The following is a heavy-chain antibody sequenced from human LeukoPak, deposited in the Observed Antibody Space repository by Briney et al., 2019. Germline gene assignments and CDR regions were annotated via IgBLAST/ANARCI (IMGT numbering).Heavy chain of an antibody. CDR3: ARDSGIGSSSWWIYYYYGMDV. CDR1: GYTFTSYY. Sequence: ASVKVSCKASGYTFTSYYMHWVRQAPGQGLEWMGIINPSGGSTSYAQKFQGRVTMTRDTSTSTVYMELSSLRSEDTAVYYCARDSGIGSSSWWIYYYYGMDVWGQGTTVTVSS. J-gene: IGHJ6*02. D-gene: IGHD6-13*01. V-gene: IGHV1-46*01. CDR2: INPSGGST.